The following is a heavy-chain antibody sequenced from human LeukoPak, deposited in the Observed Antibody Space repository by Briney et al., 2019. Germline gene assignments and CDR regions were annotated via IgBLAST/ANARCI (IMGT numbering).Heavy chain of an antibody. Sequence: PGGSLRLSCAASGFTFSSYGMHWVRQAPGKGLEWVAVIWYDGSNKYYADSVKGRFTISRDNSKNTLYLQMNSLRAEDTAVYYCAKEFRAGDYGQMGGAFDIWGQGKMVTVFS. CDR2: IWYDGSNK. V-gene: IGHV3-33*06. CDR3: AKEFRAGDYGQMGGAFDI. D-gene: IGHD4-17*01. CDR1: GFTFSSYG. J-gene: IGHJ3*02.